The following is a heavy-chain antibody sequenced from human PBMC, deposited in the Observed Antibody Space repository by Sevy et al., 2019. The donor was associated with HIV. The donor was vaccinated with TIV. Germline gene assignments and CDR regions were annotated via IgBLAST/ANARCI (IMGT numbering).Heavy chain of an antibody. CDR3: ARVLVQKGAALWFGELLSNYYYYYMDV. J-gene: IGHJ6*03. CDR1: GGSISSYY. Sequence: SETLSLTCTVSGGSISSYYWIWIRQPPGKGLEWIGYIYYSGSTNYNPSLKSRVTISVDTSKNQFSLKLSSVTAADTAVYYCARVLVQKGAALWFGELLSNYYYYYMDVWGKGTTVTVSS. V-gene: IGHV4-59*01. CDR2: IYYSGST. D-gene: IGHD3-10*01.